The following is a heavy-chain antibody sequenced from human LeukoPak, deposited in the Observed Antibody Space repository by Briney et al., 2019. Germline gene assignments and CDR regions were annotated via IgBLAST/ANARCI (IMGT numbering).Heavy chain of an antibody. J-gene: IGHJ4*02. CDR2: IYYSGST. CDR1: GGSISSYY. D-gene: IGHD3-10*02. CDR3: ARHERVMLELDY. Sequence: SETLSLTCTVSGGSISSYYWTWIRQPPGKGLEWIGYIYYSGSTNYNPSLKSRVTISVDTSKNQFSLKLSSVTAADTAVYYCARHERVMLELDYWGQGTLVTVSS. V-gene: IGHV4-59*08.